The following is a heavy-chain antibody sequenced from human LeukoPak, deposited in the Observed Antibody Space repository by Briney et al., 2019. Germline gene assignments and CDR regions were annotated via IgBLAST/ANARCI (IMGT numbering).Heavy chain of an antibody. V-gene: IGHV1-69*01. Sequence: SVKVSCKASGGTFSSYAISWVRQAPGQGLEWRGGIIPIFGTANYAQKFQGRVTITADESTSTAYMELNSLRSEDTAVYYCAREEDIVVVPAAIWGQGTLVTASS. CDR1: GGTFSSYA. CDR2: IIPIFGTA. D-gene: IGHD2-2*01. CDR3: AREEDIVVVPAAI. J-gene: IGHJ4*02.